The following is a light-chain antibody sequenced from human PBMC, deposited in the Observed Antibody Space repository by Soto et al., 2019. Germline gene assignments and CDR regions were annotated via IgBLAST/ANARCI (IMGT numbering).Light chain of an antibody. Sequence: DVPVTQTPSSLSASVGDRVTITCRASQSISTYLNWYQQKPGKAPKLLIYAASSLQSGVPSRFSGSGSGTDFTLTISSLQPEDFATYYCQQSYSTLYTFGQGTRLENK. V-gene: IGKV1-39*01. J-gene: IGKJ5*01. CDR1: QSISTY. CDR3: QQSYSTLYT. CDR2: AAS.